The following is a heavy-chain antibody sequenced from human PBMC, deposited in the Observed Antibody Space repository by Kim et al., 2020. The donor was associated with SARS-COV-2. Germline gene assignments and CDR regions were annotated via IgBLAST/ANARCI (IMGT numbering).Heavy chain of an antibody. V-gene: IGHV3-21*01. CDR2: ISSSSSYI. CDR3: ARDRLSSWSGYYVNGMDV. CDR1: GFTFSSYS. D-gene: IGHD3-3*01. J-gene: IGHJ6*02. Sequence: GGSLRLSCAASGFTFSSYSMNWVRQAPGKGLEWVSSISSSSSYIYYADSVKGRFTISRDNAKNSLYLQMNSLRAEDTAVYYCARDRLSSWSGYYVNGMDVWCQGTTVTVSS.